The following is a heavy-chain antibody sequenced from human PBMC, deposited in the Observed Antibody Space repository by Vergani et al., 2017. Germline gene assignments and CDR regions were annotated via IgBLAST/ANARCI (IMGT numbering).Heavy chain of an antibody. CDR2: INPSGGSK. V-gene: IGHV1-46*01. CDR1: GYTFTSYY. CDR3: ATVSVRVVASTQDVGGWFDP. Sequence: QVQLVQSGAEVKKPGASVKFSCKASGYTFTSYYMHWVRQAPGQGLEWMGIINPSGGSKSSAQKCQGRVTMTRETSTSTVYMELSSLRSADTAAYYCATVSVRVVASTQDVGGWFDPWGQGTLVTVSS. D-gene: IGHD2-15*01. J-gene: IGHJ5*02.